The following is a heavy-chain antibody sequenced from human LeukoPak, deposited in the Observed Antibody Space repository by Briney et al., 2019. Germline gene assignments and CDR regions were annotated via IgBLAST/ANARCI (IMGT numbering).Heavy chain of an antibody. J-gene: IGHJ4*02. CDR3: ASAGPYDSSGYLSY. Sequence: ASVKVSCKVSGYTLTELSMHWVRQAPGKGLEWMGGFDPEDGETIYAQKFQGRVTMTKDTSTDTAYMELSSLRSEDTAVYYCASAGPYDSSGYLSYWGQGTLVTVSS. CDR1: GYTLTELS. V-gene: IGHV1-24*01. CDR2: FDPEDGET. D-gene: IGHD3-22*01.